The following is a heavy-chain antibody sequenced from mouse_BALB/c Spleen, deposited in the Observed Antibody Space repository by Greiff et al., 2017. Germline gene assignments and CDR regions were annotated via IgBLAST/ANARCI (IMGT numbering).Heavy chain of an antibody. J-gene: IGHJ4*01. CDR1: GISITTGNYR. Sequence: EVKLVESGPGLVKPSQTVSLTCTVTGISITTGNYRWSWIRQFPGNKLEWIGYIYYSGTITYNPSLTSRTTITRDTSKNQFFLEMNSLTAEDTARYYCARESLYAMDYWGQGTSVTVSS. CDR3: ARESLYAMDY. V-gene: IGHV3-5*02. CDR2: IYYSGTI.